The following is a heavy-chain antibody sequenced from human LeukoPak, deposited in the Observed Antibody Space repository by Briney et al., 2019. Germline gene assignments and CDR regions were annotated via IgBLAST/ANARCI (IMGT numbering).Heavy chain of an antibody. V-gene: IGHV3-43D*03. Sequence: GGSLRLSCAASGFNFDDYAMNWVRQAPGKGLEWVSLISWDGGSTYYADSVKGRFTISRDNSKNSLYLQMNSLRAEDTAVYYCARDLGQYYDTSDNWFDPWGQGTLVTVSS. D-gene: IGHD3-22*01. CDR3: ARDLGQYYDTSDNWFDP. CDR2: ISWDGGST. J-gene: IGHJ5*02. CDR1: GFNFDDYA.